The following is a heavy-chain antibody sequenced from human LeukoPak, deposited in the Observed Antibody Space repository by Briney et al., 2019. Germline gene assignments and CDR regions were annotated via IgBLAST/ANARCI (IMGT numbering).Heavy chain of an antibody. CDR3: AKDLDYTTCGYYFDY. CDR1: GFTFSSYG. CDR2: ISYDGSNK. V-gene: IGHV3-30*18. D-gene: IGHD4-11*01. Sequence: GGSLRLSCAASGFTFSSYGMHWVRQAPGKGLEWVAVISYDGSNKYYADSVKGRFTISRDNSKNTLYLQMNSLRAEDTAVYYCAKDLDYTTCGYYFDYWGQGTLVTVSS. J-gene: IGHJ4*02.